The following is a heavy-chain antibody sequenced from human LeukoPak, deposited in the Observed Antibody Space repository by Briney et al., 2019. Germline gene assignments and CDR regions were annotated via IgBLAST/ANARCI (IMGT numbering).Heavy chain of an antibody. CDR2: ISYSGST. CDR1: GGSISSYY. V-gene: IGHV4-59*08. J-gene: IGHJ4*02. Sequence: SETLSLTCTVSGGSISSYYWSWIRQPPGKGLEWIGYISYSGSTNYNPSLKSRVTISVDTSKNQFSLKLRSVTAADTAVYYCASLDTTVTFFDYWGQGTLVTVSS. D-gene: IGHD4-17*01. CDR3: ASLDTTVTFFDY.